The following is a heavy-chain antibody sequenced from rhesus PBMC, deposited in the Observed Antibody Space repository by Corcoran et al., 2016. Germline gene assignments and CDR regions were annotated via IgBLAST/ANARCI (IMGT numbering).Heavy chain of an antibody. Sequence: QVQLQESGPGVVKPSETLSLTCAVSGGSISDSYRWNWTAQPPGKGLEWIGYIYGSTMSTNYNPSLKSRVTISKDTSKNQFSLKLSSVTAADTAVYYCAREYCSSSYCSVFDYWGQGVLVTVSS. V-gene: IGHV4S10*01. CDR3: AREYCSSSYCSVFDY. J-gene: IGHJ4*01. D-gene: IGHD2-15*01. CDR1: GGSISDSYR. CDR2: IYGSTMST.